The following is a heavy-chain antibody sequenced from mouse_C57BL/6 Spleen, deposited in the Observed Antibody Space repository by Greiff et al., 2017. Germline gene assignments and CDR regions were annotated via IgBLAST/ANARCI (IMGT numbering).Heavy chain of an antibody. V-gene: IGHV1-42*01. CDR3: ARFGDYGYYAMDD. CDR1: GYSFTGYY. J-gene: IGHJ4*01. CDR2: INPSTGGT. Sequence: VQLKESGPELVKPGASVKISCKASGYSFTGYYMNWVKQSPEKSLEWIGEINPSTGGTTYNPKFKAKATLTVDTSSSTAYMQLKSLTSEDTAVYYCARFGDYGYYAMDDWGQGTSVTVSS. D-gene: IGHD2-4*01.